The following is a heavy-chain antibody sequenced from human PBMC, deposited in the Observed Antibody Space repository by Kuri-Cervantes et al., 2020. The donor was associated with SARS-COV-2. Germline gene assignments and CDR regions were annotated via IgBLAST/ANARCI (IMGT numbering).Heavy chain of an antibody. CDR1: GFTFSSYA. V-gene: IGHV3-64*01. CDR3: AKTNLYSSGCDY. Sequence: GGSLRLSCAASGFTFSSYAMHWVRQAPGKGLEYVSAISSNGGSTYYANSVKGRFTISRDNSKNTLYLQMGSLRAEDMAVYYCAKTNLYSSGCDYWGQGILVTVSS. CDR2: ISSNGGST. J-gene: IGHJ4*02. D-gene: IGHD6-19*01.